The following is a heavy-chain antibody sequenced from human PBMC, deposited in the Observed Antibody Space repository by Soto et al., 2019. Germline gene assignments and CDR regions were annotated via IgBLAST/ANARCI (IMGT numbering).Heavy chain of an antibody. CDR1: GFTFTRHW. Sequence: EVQLVESGGGLVQPGGSLRLSCAAAGFTFTRHWMYWIRQSPGKGLVWVSRVSQHGSHTDYEDSVKGRFTMSRDNAKNTVYLQMDSLRVEDTGEYYCGRGSEGWSGMDVWGQGTTVTVSS. CDR2: VSQHGSHT. V-gene: IGHV3-74*01. J-gene: IGHJ6*02. D-gene: IGHD3-3*01. CDR3: GRGSEGWSGMDV.